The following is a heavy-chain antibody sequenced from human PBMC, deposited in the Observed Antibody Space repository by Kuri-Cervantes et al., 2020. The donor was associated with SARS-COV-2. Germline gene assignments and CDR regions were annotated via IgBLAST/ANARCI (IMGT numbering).Heavy chain of an antibody. Sequence: GSLRLSCAVSGYSISSGYYWGWIRQPPGKGLEWIGSIYHSGSTYYNPSLKSRVTISVDTSKNQFSLKLSSVTAADTAVYYCARQGTAYCGGDCHPGIFDPWGQGTLVTVSS. V-gene: IGHV4-38-2*01. CDR2: IYHSGST. J-gene: IGHJ5*02. CDR1: GYSISSGYY. D-gene: IGHD2-21*02. CDR3: ARQGTAYCGGDCHPGIFDP.